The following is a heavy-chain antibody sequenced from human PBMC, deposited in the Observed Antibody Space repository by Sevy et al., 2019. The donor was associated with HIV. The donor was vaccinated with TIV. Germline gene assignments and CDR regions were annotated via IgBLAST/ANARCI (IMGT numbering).Heavy chain of an antibody. CDR3: ARGSGSYGGASDF. D-gene: IGHD1-26*01. CDR2: VYFRGTS. J-gene: IGHJ3*01. CDR1: GGSISSYY. Sequence: SETLSLTCTVSGGSISSYYWNWIRQPPGKGLEWIGYVYFRGTSNFNPSLNGRVTISVDKSKSLFSLRLSSVTTADTAVYYCARGSGSYGGASDFWGPGTMVTVSS. V-gene: IGHV4-59*01.